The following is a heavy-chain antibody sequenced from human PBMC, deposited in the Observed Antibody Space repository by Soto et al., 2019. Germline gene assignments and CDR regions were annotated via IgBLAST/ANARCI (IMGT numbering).Heavy chain of an antibody. CDR1: GGSISRYY. Sequence: SETLSLTCTVSGGSISRYYWSWIRQPPGKGLEWIGYIYYSGNTNYNPSLKSRVTISVDTSNNQFSLKLSSVTAADTAVYYCARDRIQPGPGFYYYYGMDVWGQGTTVTVSS. CDR2: IYYSGNT. J-gene: IGHJ6*02. V-gene: IGHV4-59*01. CDR3: ARDRIQPGPGFYYYYGMDV. D-gene: IGHD5-18*01.